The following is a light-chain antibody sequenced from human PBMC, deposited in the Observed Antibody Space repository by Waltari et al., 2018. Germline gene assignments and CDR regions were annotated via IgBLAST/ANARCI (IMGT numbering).Light chain of an antibody. J-gene: IGKJ2*01. CDR3: QQGDSIPVT. Sequence: DVQMTQSPSFLSAAVGDRVTITCRTSQSISIYLNWYQQRPGKAPKFLIYAASSLQSGVPSRFSGSGSGTDFTLTISSLQPEDFATYYCQQGDSIPVTFGQGTELEI. V-gene: IGKV1-39*01. CDR2: AAS. CDR1: QSISIY.